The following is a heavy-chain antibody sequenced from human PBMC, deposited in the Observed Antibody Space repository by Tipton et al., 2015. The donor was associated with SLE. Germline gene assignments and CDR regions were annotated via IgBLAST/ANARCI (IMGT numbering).Heavy chain of an antibody. Sequence: TLSLTCTVSGGSISSYYWSWIRQPPGKGLEWIGYIYYSGSTNYNPSLKSRVTISVDTSKNQFSLKLSSVTAADTAVYYCARAGGSSGYYLAFDIWGQGTMTTVSS. CDR1: GGSISSYY. D-gene: IGHD3-22*01. J-gene: IGHJ3*02. V-gene: IGHV4-59*01. CDR2: IYYSGST. CDR3: ARAGGSSGYYLAFDI.